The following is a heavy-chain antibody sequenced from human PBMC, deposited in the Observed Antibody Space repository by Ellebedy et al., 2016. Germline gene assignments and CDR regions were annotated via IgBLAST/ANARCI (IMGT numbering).Heavy chain of an antibody. Sequence: ASVKVSXXASGYTFTDYYVHWVRQAPGQGLEWMGWINTNSGGTNYAQKFQGRVTMTRDTSINTAYMELSRLRSDDTAVYYCARGRRGEDTAMVIYFDLWGRGTLVTVSS. V-gene: IGHV1-2*02. J-gene: IGHJ2*01. CDR3: ARGRRGEDTAMVIYFDL. CDR1: GYTFTDYY. CDR2: INTNSGGT. D-gene: IGHD5-18*01.